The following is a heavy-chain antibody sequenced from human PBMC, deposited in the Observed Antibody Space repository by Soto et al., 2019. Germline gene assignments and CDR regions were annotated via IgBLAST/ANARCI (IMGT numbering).Heavy chain of an antibody. CDR1: GDSISSGRYH. CDR2: IHYTGNT. Sequence: QLQLQESGPGLVKPSETLSLICTVSGDSISSGRYHWGWLRQPQGKGLEFIATIHYTGNTHYNPSLRSRATIFVDTSKSQFSLRLSSVTPADTAVYYCARADGFGVGTSCMDYWCQGTLVTVSS. J-gene: IGHJ4*02. D-gene: IGHD3-3*01. V-gene: IGHV4-39*01. CDR3: ARADGFGVGTSCMDY.